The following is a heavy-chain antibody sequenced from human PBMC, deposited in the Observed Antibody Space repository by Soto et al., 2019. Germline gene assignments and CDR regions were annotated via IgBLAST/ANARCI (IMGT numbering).Heavy chain of an antibody. Sequence: PGGSLRLSGAASGFTFSSYEMNWVRQAPGTGLEGGSYISSSGSTIYYADSVRGRFTISRDNANNSLYLQMNSLRAEDKAVYYFARQHSYDSSGFSQLDNWGQGTLVTVSS. J-gene: IGHJ4*01. CDR3: ARQHSYDSSGFSQLDN. CDR2: ISSSGSTI. D-gene: IGHD3-22*01. CDR1: GFTFSSYE. V-gene: IGHV3-48*03.